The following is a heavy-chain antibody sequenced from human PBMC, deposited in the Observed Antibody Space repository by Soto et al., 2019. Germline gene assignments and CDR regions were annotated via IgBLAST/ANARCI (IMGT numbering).Heavy chain of an antibody. Sequence: GGSLRLSCAASGFTFNFYAMAWVRQAPGKGLEWVSGISVNGRTNYADSVKGRFTISRDNSKNMVFLQMDTLRAEDTALYYCTKAGGWYYYDSSGPPDASHVWGQGTMVTVSS. CDR2: ISVNGRT. CDR1: GFTFNFYA. CDR3: TKAGGWYYYDSSGPPDASHV. D-gene: IGHD3-22*01. J-gene: IGHJ3*01. V-gene: IGHV3-23*01.